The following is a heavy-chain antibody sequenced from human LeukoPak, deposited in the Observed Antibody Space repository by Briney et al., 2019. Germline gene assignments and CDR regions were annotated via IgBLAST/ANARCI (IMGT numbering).Heavy chain of an antibody. Sequence: GGSLRLSCAASGFTFSSYSMNWVRQAPGKGLEWVSSISSSSSYIYYADSVKGRFTISRDNAKNSLYLQMNSLRAEDTAVYYCARDPMFSLIAVADYWGQGTLVTVSS. J-gene: IGHJ4*02. CDR1: GFTFSSYS. CDR3: ARDPMFSLIAVADY. CDR2: ISSSSSYI. D-gene: IGHD6-19*01. V-gene: IGHV3-21*01.